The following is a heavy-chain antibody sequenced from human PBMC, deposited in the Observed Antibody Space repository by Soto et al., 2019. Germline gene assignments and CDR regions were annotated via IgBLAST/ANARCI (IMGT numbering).Heavy chain of an antibody. V-gene: IGHV1-2*02. CDR3: ARDLSSSWVFDV. D-gene: IGHD6-13*01. CDR2: INPNSGGT. CDR1: GHTFTGYY. J-gene: IGHJ6*02. Sequence: ASVKVSCKASGHTFTGYYMHWVRQAPGQGLEWMGWINPNSGGTNYAQKFQGRVTMTRDTSISTAYMELSRLRSDDTAVYYCARDLSSSWVFDVWGQGTTVTVSS.